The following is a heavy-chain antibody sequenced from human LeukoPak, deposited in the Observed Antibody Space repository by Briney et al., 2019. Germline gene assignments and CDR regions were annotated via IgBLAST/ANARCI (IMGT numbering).Heavy chain of an antibody. J-gene: IGHJ4*02. V-gene: IGHV4-39*01. CDR2: VYYSGST. Sequence: SETLSLTCTVSGGSISSSSYYWGWIRQPPGKGLEWIGSVYYSGSTYYNPSLKSRVTISVDTSKNQFSLKLSSVTAADTAVYYCARLATMVRVFDYWGQGTQVTISS. CDR3: ARLATMVRVFDY. CDR1: GGSISSSSYY. D-gene: IGHD3-10*01.